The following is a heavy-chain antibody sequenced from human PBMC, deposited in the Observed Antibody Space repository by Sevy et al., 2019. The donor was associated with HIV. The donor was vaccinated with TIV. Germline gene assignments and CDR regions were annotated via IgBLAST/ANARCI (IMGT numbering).Heavy chain of an antibody. CDR3: ARDSSGEEFGFYYYYMDV. CDR1: GFNFRDFY. CDR2: ISSSGGAK. J-gene: IGHJ6*03. V-gene: IGHV3-11*04. D-gene: IGHD3-3*01. Sequence: GGSLRLSCAASGFNFRDFYMTWIRQAPGKGLEWVAYISSSGGAKYYADSVAGRFTISRDNAKNSIYLQMNSLRADDAAIYFCARDSSGEEFGFYYYYMDVWGKGTAVTVSS.